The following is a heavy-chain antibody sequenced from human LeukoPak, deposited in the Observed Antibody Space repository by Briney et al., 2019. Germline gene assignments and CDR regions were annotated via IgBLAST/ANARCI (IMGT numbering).Heavy chain of an antibody. Sequence: SETLSLTCTVSGGSISSGDYYWSWIRQPPGKGLEWIGYIYYSGSTYYNPSLKSRVTISVDTSKNQFSLKLSSVTAADTAVYYCAKEGQLAYSNYYFDYWGQGPLVTVSS. CDR1: GGSISSGDYY. D-gene: IGHD6-6*01. CDR2: IYYSGST. J-gene: IGHJ4*02. V-gene: IGHV4-30-4*08. CDR3: AKEGQLAYSNYYFDY.